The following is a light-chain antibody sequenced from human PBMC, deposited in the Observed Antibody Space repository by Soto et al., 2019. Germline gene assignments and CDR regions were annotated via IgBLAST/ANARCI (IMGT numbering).Light chain of an antibody. V-gene: IGLV2-14*03. J-gene: IGLJ2*01. CDR2: EVA. CDR1: SSDIGGYNF. Sequence: QSALTQPASVSGSPGQSITISCTGTSSDIGGYNFVSWYQQHPGRAPKLLIYEVASRPSGVSDRFSGSKSGNTASLTISGLQTEDEADYYCSSYAGRATYVFGGGTKLTVL. CDR3: SSYAGRATYV.